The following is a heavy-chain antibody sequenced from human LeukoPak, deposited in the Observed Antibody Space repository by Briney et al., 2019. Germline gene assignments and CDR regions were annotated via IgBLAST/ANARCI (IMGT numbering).Heavy chain of an antibody. CDR3: AKERQRGISYGGGPFDH. CDR1: GFNFRDYG. V-gene: IGHV3-30*18. D-gene: IGHD3-16*01. Sequence: PGGSLRLSCAASGFNFRDYGIHWVRQAPGKGLEWVAAMSYDESFDYYGESEKGRFIISRDNSMNTVYLQMNSLRAADTAVYFCAKERQRGISYGGGPFDHWGQGILVTVSS. CDR2: MSYDESFD. J-gene: IGHJ4*02.